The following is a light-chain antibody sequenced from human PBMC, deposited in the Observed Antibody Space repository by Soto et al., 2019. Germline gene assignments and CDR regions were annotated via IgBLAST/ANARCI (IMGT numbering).Light chain of an antibody. CDR2: DVS. V-gene: IGLV2-14*01. Sequence: QSALTQPASVSGSPGQSITISCTGTSSDVGGYNYVSWYQQHPGKAPKLMIYDVSNRPSGVSNRFSGSKSGNTASLTISVLQAEDEADYYCSSYTSSSTVVFGGETKLTVL. CDR3: SSYTSSSTVV. CDR1: SSDVGGYNY. J-gene: IGLJ2*01.